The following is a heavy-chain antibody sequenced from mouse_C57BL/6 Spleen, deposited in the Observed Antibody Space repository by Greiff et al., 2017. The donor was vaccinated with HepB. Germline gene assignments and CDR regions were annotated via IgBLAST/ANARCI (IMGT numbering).Heavy chain of an antibody. D-gene: IGHD1-1*01. V-gene: IGHV1-55*01. Sequence: QVQLQQPGAELVKPGASVKMSCKASGYTFTSYWITWVKQRPGQGLEWIGDIYPGSGSTNYNEKFKSKATLTVDTPSSTAYMQLSSLTSEDSAVYYCARGLLRAMDYWGQGTSVTVSS. CDR1: GYTFTSYW. J-gene: IGHJ4*01. CDR2: IYPGSGST. CDR3: ARGLLRAMDY.